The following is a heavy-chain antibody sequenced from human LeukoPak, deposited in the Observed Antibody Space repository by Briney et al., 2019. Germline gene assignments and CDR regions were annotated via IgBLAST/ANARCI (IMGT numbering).Heavy chain of an antibody. D-gene: IGHD3-3*01. Sequence: MAGGSLRLSCAASGFTFSSYSVNWVRQAPGKGLEWVSSISSSSSYINYADSVKGRFTISRDNSKNTLYLQMNSLRAEDTAVYYCARGDQFWSGYYLPRYYFDYWGQGTLVTVSS. CDR3: ARGDQFWSGYYLPRYYFDY. CDR1: GFTFSSYS. CDR2: ISSSSSYI. J-gene: IGHJ4*02. V-gene: IGHV3-21*01.